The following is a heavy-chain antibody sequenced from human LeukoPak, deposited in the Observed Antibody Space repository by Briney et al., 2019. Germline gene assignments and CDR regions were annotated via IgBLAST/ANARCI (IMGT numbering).Heavy chain of an antibody. Sequence: GGSLRLSCAASGFTFSNFAMMWVRQAPGTGLQWFSTITGYGATFYADSVRGRFTIFRDTSMNTLFLQMNSLGAEDTAVYYCAKGAAAGKVDWFDPWGQGTLVTVSS. J-gene: IGHJ5*02. CDR3: AKGAAAGKVDWFDP. V-gene: IGHV3-23*01. D-gene: IGHD6-13*01. CDR2: ITGYGAT. CDR1: GFTFSNFA.